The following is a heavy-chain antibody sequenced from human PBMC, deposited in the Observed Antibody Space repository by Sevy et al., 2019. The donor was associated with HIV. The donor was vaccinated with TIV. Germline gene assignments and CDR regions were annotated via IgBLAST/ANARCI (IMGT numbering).Heavy chain of an antibody. J-gene: IGHJ4*02. Sequence: GGSLRLSCAASGFTFSSYAMSWVRQAPGKGLEWVSAISGSGGSTYYADSVKGRFTISRDNSKNTLYLQMNSLSAEDTAVYYCAKGTARFLEWSRTQYFDYWGQGTLVTVSS. D-gene: IGHD3-3*01. V-gene: IGHV3-23*01. CDR1: GFTFSSYA. CDR2: ISGSGGST. CDR3: AKGTARFLEWSRTQYFDY.